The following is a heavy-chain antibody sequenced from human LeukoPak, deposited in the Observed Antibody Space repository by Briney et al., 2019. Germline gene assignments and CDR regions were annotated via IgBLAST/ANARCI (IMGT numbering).Heavy chain of an antibody. D-gene: IGHD6-6*01. CDR2: IYYSGST. J-gene: IGHJ4*02. Sequence: SETLSLTCTVSGGSISSYYWSWIRQPPGKGLEWIGYIYYSGSTNYNPSLKSRVTISVDTSKNQFSLKLSSVTAADTAVYYCARVRARGVSSSSLFDYWGQGTLVTVSS. CDR3: ARVRARGVSSSSLFDY. CDR1: GGSISSYY. V-gene: IGHV4-59*08.